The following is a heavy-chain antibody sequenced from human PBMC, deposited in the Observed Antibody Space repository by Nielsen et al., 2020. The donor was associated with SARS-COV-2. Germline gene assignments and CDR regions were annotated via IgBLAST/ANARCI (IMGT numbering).Heavy chain of an antibody. CDR1: GFTFSSYA. J-gene: IGHJ4*02. CDR2: ISHDGSNK. D-gene: IGHD2-2*01. Sequence: GGSLRLSCAASGFTFSSYAIHWVRQAPRKGLEWLAVISHDGSNKYFADAVKGRFTISRDNSKNTLYLQMNNLKPEDTAVYYCAREMTYCSSISCYAFDYWGQGILVTVPQ. V-gene: IGHV3-30*04. CDR3: AREMTYCSSISCYAFDY.